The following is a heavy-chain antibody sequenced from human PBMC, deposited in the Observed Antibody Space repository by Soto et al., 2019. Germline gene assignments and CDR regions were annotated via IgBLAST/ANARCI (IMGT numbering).Heavy chain of an antibody. Sequence: PGGSLRLSCAASGFTFSDFAMAWVRQAPGKGLEWASSASGSGSGTYYADSVKGRFTISRDNSKNTLFLHMTNLRAGDTALYFCAKGRPGVAAAPDYWGQGTLVTVSS. CDR1: GFTFSDFA. J-gene: IGHJ4*02. CDR3: AKGRPGVAAAPDY. CDR2: ASGSGSGT. D-gene: IGHD2-21*01. V-gene: IGHV3-23*01.